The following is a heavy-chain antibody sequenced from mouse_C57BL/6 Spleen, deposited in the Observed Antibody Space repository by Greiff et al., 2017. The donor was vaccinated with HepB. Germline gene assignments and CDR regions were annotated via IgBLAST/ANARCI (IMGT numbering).Heavy chain of an antibody. J-gene: IGHJ1*03. CDR1: GYTFTSYW. CDR2: IDPSDSYT. D-gene: IGHD1-1*01. CDR3: ARGDYYGSTWYFDV. V-gene: IGHV1-69*01. Sequence: VQLQQPGAELVMPGASVKLSCKASGYTFTSYWMHWVKQRPGQGLEWIGEIDPSDSYTNYNQKFKGKSTLTVDKSSSTAYMQLSSLTSEDSAVYDCARGDYYGSTWYFDVWGTGTTVTVSS.